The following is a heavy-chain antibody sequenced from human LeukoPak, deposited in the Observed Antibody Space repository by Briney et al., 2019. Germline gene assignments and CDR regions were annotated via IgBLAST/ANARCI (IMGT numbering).Heavy chain of an antibody. CDR3: ARGGRKGNGYVNY. Sequence: ASVKVSCKASGGTFSSYAISWVRQATGQGLEWMGWMNPNSGNTGYAQKFQGRVTITRNTSISTAYMELSSLRSEDTAVYYCARGGRKGNGYVNYWGQGTLVTVSS. CDR2: MNPNSGNT. D-gene: IGHD3-3*01. V-gene: IGHV1-8*03. J-gene: IGHJ4*02. CDR1: GGTFSSYA.